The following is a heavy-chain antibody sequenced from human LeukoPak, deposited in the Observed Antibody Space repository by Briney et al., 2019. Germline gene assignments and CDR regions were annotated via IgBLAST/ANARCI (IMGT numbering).Heavy chain of an antibody. V-gene: IGHV3-7*01. CDR2: IKQDGSEK. CDR3: ARDLGGYEPPFDY. J-gene: IGHJ4*02. CDR1: GFAFSSYW. Sequence: PGGSLRLSCAASGFAFSSYWMSWVRQAPGKGLEWVANIKQDGSEKYYVDSVKGRFTISRDNAKNSLYLQMNSLRAEDTAAYYCARDLGGYEPPFDYWGQGTLVTVSS. D-gene: IGHD5-12*01.